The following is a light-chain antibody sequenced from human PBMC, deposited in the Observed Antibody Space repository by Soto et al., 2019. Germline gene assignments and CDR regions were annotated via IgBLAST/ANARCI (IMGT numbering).Light chain of an antibody. CDR2: EVT. CDR1: SSDVGGYDY. V-gene: IGLV2-8*01. J-gene: IGLJ1*01. CDR3: ATWDTSFSGLYV. Sequence: QSVLTQPASASGSPGQSVTISCTGTSSDVGGYDYVSWYQQHPGKAPKLMIYEVTIRPSGVSDRFSGSKSGNTASLAISGLQSEDEGDYYCATWDTSFSGLYVFGAGTKVTVL.